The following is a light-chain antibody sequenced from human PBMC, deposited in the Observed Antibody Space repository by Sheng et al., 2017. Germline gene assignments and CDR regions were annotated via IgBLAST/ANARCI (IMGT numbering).Light chain of an antibody. Sequence: IQLTQSPSSLSASVGDRVTITCRASQGISSYLAWYQQKPGKAPKLLIYAASTLQSGVPSKFSGSGSGTDFTLTISSLQPEDSATYYCQQYHSYPLTFGGGTKVEI. V-gene: IGKV1-9*01. CDR1: QGISSY. CDR3: QQYHSYPLT. CDR2: AAS. J-gene: IGKJ4*01.